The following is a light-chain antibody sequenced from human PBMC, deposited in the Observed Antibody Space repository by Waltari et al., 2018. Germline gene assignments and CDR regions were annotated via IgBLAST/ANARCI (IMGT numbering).Light chain of an antibody. J-gene: IGLJ2*01. CDR3: CSYVGGAKVT. V-gene: IGLV2-23*01. CDR1: ARDARPYKL. CDR2: DGD. Sequence: QSALTQTASASGSPGPSIPFSCTGTARDARPYKLFSWYQHHPGTAPKLIIYDGDKRPSGVSSRFSASKSGDTASLTISGLQSEDEADYYCCSYVGGAKVTFGGGTKVTVL.